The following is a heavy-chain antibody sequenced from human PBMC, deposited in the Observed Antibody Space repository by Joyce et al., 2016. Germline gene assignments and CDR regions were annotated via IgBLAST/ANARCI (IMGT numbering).Heavy chain of an antibody. J-gene: IGHJ5*02. Sequence: QVQLQESGPGLVKPSETLSLTCTVSSGSINTNYWSWIRQSPGKGLEWVGYNHHRGTTRTTPCLNGPVTVSVDTFTNHGTLSLTSVTASDTAVYYCASHTYGYGLIWFHPWGQGTLVTVSS. D-gene: IGHD5-18*01. CDR3: ASHTYGYGLIWFHP. CDR1: SGSINTNY. V-gene: IGHV4-59*08. CDR2: NHHRGTT.